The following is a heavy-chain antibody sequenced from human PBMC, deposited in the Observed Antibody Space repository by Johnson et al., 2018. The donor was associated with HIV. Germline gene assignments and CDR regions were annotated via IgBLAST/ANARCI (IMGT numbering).Heavy chain of an antibody. CDR1: GFTFSSYA. CDR2: ISYDGNKK. V-gene: IGHV3-30-3*01. Sequence: VQLVESGGGVVQPGRSLRLSCAASGFTFSSYAMHWVRQAPGKGLEWVAVISYDGNKKYYADSVKGRFTISRDNSKNTLYLQMNSLRAEDTALYYCARESDMVSAFDFWGQGTMVTVSS. D-gene: IGHD3-10*01. J-gene: IGHJ3*01. CDR3: ARESDMVSAFDF.